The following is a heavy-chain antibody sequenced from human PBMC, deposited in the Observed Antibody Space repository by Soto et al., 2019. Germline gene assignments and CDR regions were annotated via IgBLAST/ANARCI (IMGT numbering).Heavy chain of an antibody. CDR3: ARDPGYSYGYFDY. D-gene: IGHD5-18*01. Sequence: PGESLKISCAASGFTFSDYYMSWIRQAPGKGLEWVSYISSSGSTIYYADSVKGRFTISRDNAKNSLYLQMNSLRAEDTAVYYCARDPGYSYGYFDYWGQGTLVTVSS. CDR1: GFTFSDYY. CDR2: ISSSGSTI. V-gene: IGHV3-11*01. J-gene: IGHJ4*02.